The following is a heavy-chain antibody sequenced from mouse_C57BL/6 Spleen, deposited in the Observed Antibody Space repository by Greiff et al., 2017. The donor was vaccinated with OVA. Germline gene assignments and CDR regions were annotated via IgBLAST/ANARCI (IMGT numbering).Heavy chain of an antibody. CDR2: IYPGDGDT. V-gene: IGHV1-82*01. CDR3: ARWGYSNYLYYFDY. D-gene: IGHD2-5*01. J-gene: IGHJ2*01. CDR1: GYAFSSSW. Sequence: QVQLQQSGPELVKPGASVKISCKASGYAFSSSWMNWVKQRPGKGLEWIGRIYPGDGDTNYNGKFKGKATLSADKSSSTAYMQLSSLTSEDSAVYFCARWGYSNYLYYFDYWGQGTTLTVSS.